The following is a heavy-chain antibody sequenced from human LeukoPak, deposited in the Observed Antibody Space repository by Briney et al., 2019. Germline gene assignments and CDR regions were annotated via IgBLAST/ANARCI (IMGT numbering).Heavy chain of an antibody. Sequence: KPGGSVRLSCAASGFTFSSYSMNWVRQAPGKGLEWVSSISSSSSYIYYADSVKGRFTISRDNAKNSLYLQMNSLRAEDTAVYYCARDVGAYGYFDYWGQGTLVTVSS. CDR2: ISSSSSYI. CDR3: ARDVGAYGYFDY. D-gene: IGHD1-26*01. CDR1: GFTFSSYS. V-gene: IGHV3-21*01. J-gene: IGHJ4*02.